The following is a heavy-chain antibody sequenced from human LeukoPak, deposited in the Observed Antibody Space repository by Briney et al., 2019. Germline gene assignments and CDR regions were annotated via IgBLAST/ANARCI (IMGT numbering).Heavy chain of an antibody. Sequence: PGGSLRLSCAASGFTFSSYTMNWVRQAPGKGLEWVSYISSSSSYIYYADSVKGRCTISRDNSKNTLYLQMNSLRAEDTAVYYCAREYGSGAFDIWGQGTMVTVSS. CDR1: GFTFSSYT. J-gene: IGHJ3*02. CDR3: AREYGSGAFDI. CDR2: ISSSSSYI. V-gene: IGHV3-21*01. D-gene: IGHD5-24*01.